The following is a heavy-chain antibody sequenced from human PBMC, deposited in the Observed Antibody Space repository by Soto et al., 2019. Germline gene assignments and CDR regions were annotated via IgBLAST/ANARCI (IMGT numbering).Heavy chain of an antibody. CDR2: INHSGST. CDR1: GGSFSGYY. D-gene: IGHD6-19*01. CDR3: ASRNSSGWYRDY. Sequence: SETLSLTCAVYGGSFSGYYWSWIRQPPGKGLEWIGEINHSGSTNYNPSLKSRVTISVDTSKNQFSLKLSSVTAADTAVYYCASRNSSGWYRDYWGQGTLVTVSS. V-gene: IGHV4-34*01. J-gene: IGHJ4*02.